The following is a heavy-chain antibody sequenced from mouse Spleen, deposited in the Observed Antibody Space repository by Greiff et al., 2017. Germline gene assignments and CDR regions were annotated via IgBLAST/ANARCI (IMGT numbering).Heavy chain of an antibody. CDR1: GYTFTSYW. V-gene: IGHV1-50*01. D-gene: IGHD4-1*01. Sequence: VQLQQPGAELVKPGASVKLSCKASGYTFTSYWMQWVKQRPGQGLEWIGEIDPSDSYTNYNQKFKGKATLTVDTSSSTAYMQLSSLTSEDSAVYYCAGTGTGWYFDVWGAGTTVTVSS. CDR3: AGTGTGWYFDV. J-gene: IGHJ1*01. CDR2: IDPSDSYT.